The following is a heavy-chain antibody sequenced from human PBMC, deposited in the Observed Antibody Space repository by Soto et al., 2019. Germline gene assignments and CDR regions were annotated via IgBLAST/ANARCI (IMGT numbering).Heavy chain of an antibody. CDR1: GYTFTIYG. V-gene: IGHV1-18*04. D-gene: IGHD3-22*01. CDR2: ISGYNGNT. Sequence: QVQLVQSGAEVKKPGASVKVSCKASGYTFTIYGISWVRQSPGQGLEWMGWISGYNGNTDYAQNLQDRVTLTTDASTSSVYMELRRLRSDDTAGYYCARVDYYDSSGYYGYWGQGTLITVSS. CDR3: ARVDYYDSSGYYGY. J-gene: IGHJ4*02.